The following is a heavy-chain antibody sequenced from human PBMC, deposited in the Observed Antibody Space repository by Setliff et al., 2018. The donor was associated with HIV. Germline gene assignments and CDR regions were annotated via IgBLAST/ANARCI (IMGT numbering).Heavy chain of an antibody. J-gene: IGHJ6*03. CDR3: AKYTRGGSIFYYMDV. CDR1: GFTVSANY. CDR2: VLRGGSTT. V-gene: IGHV3-23*03. D-gene: IGHD3-3*01. Sequence: GGSLRLSCAVSGFTVSANYMHWVRQAPGMGLEWLSVVLRGGSTTYSADSVKGRFTISRDDSKNTVYLEMRSLRAEDTAVYFCAKYTRGGSIFYYMDVWGKGTTVTVSS.